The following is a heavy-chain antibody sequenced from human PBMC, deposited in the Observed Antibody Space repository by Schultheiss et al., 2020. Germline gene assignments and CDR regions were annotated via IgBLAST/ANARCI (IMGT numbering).Heavy chain of an antibody. CDR3: ARDRAAYSGYDKYYYDSSGYYPGWFDP. CDR2: INPNSGGT. D-gene: IGHD3-22*01. Sequence: ASVKVSCKASGYTFTGYYMHWVRQAPGQGLEWMGWINPNSGGTNYAQKFQGRVTMTRDTSISTAYMELSRLRSDDTAVYYCARDRAAYSGYDKYYYDSSGYYPGWFDPWGQGTLVTVSS. J-gene: IGHJ5*02. V-gene: IGHV1-2*02. CDR1: GYTFTGYY.